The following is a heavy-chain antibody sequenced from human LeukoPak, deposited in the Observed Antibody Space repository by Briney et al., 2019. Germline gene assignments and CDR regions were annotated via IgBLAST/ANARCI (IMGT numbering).Heavy chain of an antibody. CDR2: INPSGGST. V-gene: IGHV1-46*01. Sequence: ASVKVSCKASGFTFTSYYMHWVRQAPGQGLEWMGIINPSGGSTSYAQKFQGRVTITADESTSTAYMELSSLRSEDTAVYYCARAAVDIPWVYYYGMDVWGQGTTVTVSS. D-gene: IGHD5-12*01. CDR3: ARAAVDIPWVYYYGMDV. CDR1: GFTFTSYY. J-gene: IGHJ6*02.